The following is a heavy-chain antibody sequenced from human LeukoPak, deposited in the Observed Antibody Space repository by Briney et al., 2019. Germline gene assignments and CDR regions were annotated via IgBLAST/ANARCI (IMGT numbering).Heavy chain of an antibody. Sequence: ASVKVSCKASGYTFTGYYMHWVRQAPGQGLEGMGRINPNSGGTNYAQKFQGRVTMTRDTYISTAYMELSRLRSDDTAVYYCARAKRAYCSSTSCPRFVDYWGQGTLVTVSS. V-gene: IGHV1-2*06. CDR1: GYTFTGYY. D-gene: IGHD2-2*01. CDR2: INPNSGGT. J-gene: IGHJ4*02. CDR3: ARAKRAYCSSTSCPRFVDY.